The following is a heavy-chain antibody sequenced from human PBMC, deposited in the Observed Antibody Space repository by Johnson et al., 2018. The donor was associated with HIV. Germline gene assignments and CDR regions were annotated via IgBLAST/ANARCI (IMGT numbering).Heavy chain of an antibody. D-gene: IGHD5-12*01. V-gene: IGHV3-73*02. Sequence: VQLEESGGGLVQPGGSLKLSCAASGFTFSGSAMNWVRQASGKGLEWVGRIRSKANSYATAYAASVKGGFTISRDDSKKTAYLQMNSLKTEDTAVYYCTRHGGYDPRGYVGAFDIWGQGTMVTVSS. CDR1: GFTFSGSA. CDR3: TRHGGYDPRGYVGAFDI. J-gene: IGHJ3*02. CDR2: IRSKANSYAT.